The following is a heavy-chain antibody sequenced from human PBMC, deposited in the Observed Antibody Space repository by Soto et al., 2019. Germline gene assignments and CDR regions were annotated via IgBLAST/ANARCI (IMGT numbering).Heavy chain of an antibody. V-gene: IGHV4-30-4*01. J-gene: IGHJ4*02. CDR3: ARILPAATFDY. Sequence: PSETLSLTCTVSGGSIGSGDYYWSWIRQPPGKGLEWIGYIYYSGSTFYNPSLKSRVSISVDTSKNQFSLKLSSVTAADTAVYYCARILPAATFDYWGQGTLVTVSS. CDR2: IYYSGST. D-gene: IGHD2-2*01. CDR1: GGSIGSGDYY.